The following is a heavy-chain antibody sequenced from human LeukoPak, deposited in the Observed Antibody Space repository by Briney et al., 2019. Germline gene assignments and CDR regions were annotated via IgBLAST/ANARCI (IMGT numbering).Heavy chain of an antibody. CDR2: MSYSGST. CDR1: GGSISSHH. J-gene: IGHJ5*02. V-gene: IGHV4-59*11. CDR3: ASGGYCGSTDCYPNWFDP. D-gene: IGHD2-2*01. Sequence: SETLSLTCAVSGGSISSHHWSWIRQPPGKGLEWIGYMSYSGSTNYNPSLKSRITISLDTSKNQFSLKLSSVTAADTAVYYCASGGYCGSTDCYPNWFDPWGQGTLVTVSS.